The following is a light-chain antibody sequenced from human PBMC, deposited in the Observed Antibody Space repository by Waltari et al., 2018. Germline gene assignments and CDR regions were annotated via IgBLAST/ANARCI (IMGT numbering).Light chain of an antibody. CDR2: GKN. V-gene: IGLV3-19*01. CDR1: SLRSYY. J-gene: IGLJ2*01. CDR3: NSRDSSGNF. Sequence: SSELTQDPAVSVALGQTVRITCQGYSLRSYYASWYQQKPGQAPVLVIYGKNNRPSGIPDRFSGSSSGNTASLTITGAQAEDEADYYCNSRDSSGNFFGGGTKLTVL.